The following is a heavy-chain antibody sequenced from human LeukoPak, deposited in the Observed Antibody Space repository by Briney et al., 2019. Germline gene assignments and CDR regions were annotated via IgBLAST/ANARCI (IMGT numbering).Heavy chain of an antibody. CDR3: ARGDIVVVPAAMVNYYYYHMDV. Sequence: SETLSLTCAVYGGSFSGYYWSWIRQPPGKGLEWIGEINHSGSTNYNPSLKSRVTISVDTSKNQFSLKLSSVTAADTAVYYCARGDIVVVPAAMVNYYYYHMDVWGKGTTVTVSS. D-gene: IGHD2-2*01. J-gene: IGHJ6*03. CDR2: INHSGST. CDR1: GGSFSGYY. V-gene: IGHV4-34*01.